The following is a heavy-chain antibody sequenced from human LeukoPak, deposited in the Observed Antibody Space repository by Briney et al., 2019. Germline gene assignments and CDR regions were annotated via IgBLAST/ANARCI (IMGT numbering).Heavy chain of an antibody. D-gene: IGHD5-12*01. CDR2: INTNTGNP. CDR1: GYIFTSYA. V-gene: IGHV7-4-1*02. Sequence: ASVKVSCKASGYIFTSYAMNWVRQAPGQGLEWMGWINTNTGNPTYAQGFTGRFVFSLDTSVSTAYLQISSLKAEDTAVYYCAREEVSYRYYYYYMDVWGKGTTVTVSS. J-gene: IGHJ6*03. CDR3: AREEVSYRYYYYYMDV.